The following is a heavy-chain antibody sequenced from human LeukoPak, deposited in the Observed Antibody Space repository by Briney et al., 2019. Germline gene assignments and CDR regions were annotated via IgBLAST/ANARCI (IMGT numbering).Heavy chain of an antibody. D-gene: IGHD7-27*01. CDR2: IYTSGST. CDR3: ARHSVGIRTDYFDY. CDR1: GGSISSYY. Sequence: SETLSLTCPVSGGSISSYYWSWIRQPPGKGLEWIGYIYTSGSTNYNPSLKSRVTISVDTSKNQFSLKLSSVTAADTAVYYCARHSVGIRTDYFDYWGQGTLVTVSS. V-gene: IGHV4-4*09. J-gene: IGHJ4*02.